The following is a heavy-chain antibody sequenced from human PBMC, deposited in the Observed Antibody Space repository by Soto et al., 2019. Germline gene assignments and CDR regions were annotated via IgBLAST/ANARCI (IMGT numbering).Heavy chain of an antibody. CDR2: IYSGGST. CDR3: ARTNYDFWSGYFVQ. V-gene: IGHV3-66*01. CDR1: GFTVSSNY. J-gene: IGHJ4*02. Sequence: EVQLVESGGGLVQPGGSLRLSCAASGFTVSSNYMSWVRQAPGKGLEWVSVIYSGGSTYYADSVEGRFTISRDNSQNTLYLQMNSLRAEDTAVYYCARTNYDFWSGYFVQWGQGTLVTVSS. D-gene: IGHD3-3*01.